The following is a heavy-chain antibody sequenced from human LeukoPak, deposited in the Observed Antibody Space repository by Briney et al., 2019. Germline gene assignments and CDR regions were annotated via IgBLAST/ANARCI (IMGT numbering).Heavy chain of an antibody. J-gene: IGHJ4*02. D-gene: IGHD1-14*01. Sequence: GPCLRPSWAGAGFTFGGYGMDWCRPTPRKGLGWVAVIAYDGSRAFYADSVKGRFTISRDNSKNTMSVQMDDLRAEDTAVYYCTRYNNDHFDYWGQGTLVTVSS. CDR2: IAYDGSRA. CDR3: TRYNNDHFDY. V-gene: IGHV3-33*01. CDR1: GFTFGGYG.